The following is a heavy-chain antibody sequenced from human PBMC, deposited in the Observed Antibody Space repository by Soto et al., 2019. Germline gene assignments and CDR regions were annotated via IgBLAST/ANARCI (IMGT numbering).Heavy chain of an antibody. CDR2: IWYEGSKT. V-gene: IGHV3-33*01. Sequence: QVQLVESGGGVVQPGRSLRLSCAASGFTFSSQGMYWVRQAPGKGLEWVAGIWYEGSKTYYADSVKGRFTISRDNSKNPLYIQMGGVRAEDTAVYYCARYTTYSSGEGLDYWGQGTLVTVSS. D-gene: IGHD2-15*01. J-gene: IGHJ4*02. CDR1: GFTFSSQG. CDR3: ARYTTYSSGEGLDY.